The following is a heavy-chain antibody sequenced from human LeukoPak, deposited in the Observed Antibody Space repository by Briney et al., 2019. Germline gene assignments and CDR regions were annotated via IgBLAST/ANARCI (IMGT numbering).Heavy chain of an antibody. CDR3: ARGGYSGYDFAY. CDR2: IYYSGST. J-gene: IGHJ4*02. D-gene: IGHD5-12*01. Sequence: PSETLSLTCTVSGGSIGSYYWSWSRQPPGKGLEWIGYIYYSGSTNYNPSLKSRVTISVDTSKNQFSLKLSSVTAADTAVYYCARGGYSGYDFAYWGQGTLVTVSS. V-gene: IGHV4-59*01. CDR1: GGSIGSYY.